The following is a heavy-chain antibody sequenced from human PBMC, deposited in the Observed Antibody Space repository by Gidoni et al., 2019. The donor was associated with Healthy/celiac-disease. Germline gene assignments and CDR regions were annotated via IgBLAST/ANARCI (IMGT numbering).Heavy chain of an antibody. V-gene: IGHV4-39*01. CDR2: IYYSVNT. Sequence: QLQLQGSGPGLVKPSETLSLTCTVSGASISSGSYYWGWIRQPPGKGLEWIGSIYYSVNTYYKPSLKSRVTISVDTSKNQFSLKLSTVTAADTAVYYCARPQGWFDPWGQGTLVTVSS. J-gene: IGHJ5*02. CDR1: GASISSGSYY. CDR3: ARPQGWFDP.